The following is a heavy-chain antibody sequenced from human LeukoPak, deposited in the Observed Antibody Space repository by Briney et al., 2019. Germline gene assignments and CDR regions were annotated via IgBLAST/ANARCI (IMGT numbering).Heavy chain of an antibody. CDR3: AKDLSGAHDY. CDR1: GFTFSRYW. CDR2: LNTDGSWT. J-gene: IGHJ4*02. Sequence: PGGSLRLPCAASGFTFSRYWMHWVRQAPGKGLVWVSRLNTDGSWTNYADSVKGRFTISRDNAKNTLYLQMNSLRVEDTAVYYCAKDLSGAHDYWGQGTVVTVSS. V-gene: IGHV3-74*01. D-gene: IGHD2-15*01.